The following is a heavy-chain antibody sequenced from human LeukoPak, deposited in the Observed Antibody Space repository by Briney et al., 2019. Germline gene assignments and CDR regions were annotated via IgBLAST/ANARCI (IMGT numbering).Heavy chain of an antibody. Sequence: GESLRLSCAASGFTFSSYSMNWVRQAPGKGLELVSSISSSSSYIYYADSVKGRITISRDNAKNSLYLQMNRIRAEDTAVYYCARADIVVVPAATHYYYYGMDVWGKGTTVTASS. CDR3: ARADIVVVPAATHYYYYGMDV. V-gene: IGHV3-21*01. CDR1: GFTFSSYS. D-gene: IGHD2-2*01. CDR2: ISSSSSYI. J-gene: IGHJ6*04.